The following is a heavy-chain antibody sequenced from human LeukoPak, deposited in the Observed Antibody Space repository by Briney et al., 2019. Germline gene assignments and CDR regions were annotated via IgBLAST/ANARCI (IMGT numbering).Heavy chain of an antibody. Sequence: GGSLRLSCAASEFDFSTHAMTWVRQAPGKGLEWVSAISISGTKTYYADSVKGRFTISRDNSRNTLYLQMNSLTAEDTALHYCARARYCSSTSCLLDYWGQGTLVTVSS. CDR2: ISISGTKT. D-gene: IGHD2-2*01. CDR3: ARARYCSSTSCLLDY. J-gene: IGHJ4*02. V-gene: IGHV3-23*01. CDR1: EFDFSTHA.